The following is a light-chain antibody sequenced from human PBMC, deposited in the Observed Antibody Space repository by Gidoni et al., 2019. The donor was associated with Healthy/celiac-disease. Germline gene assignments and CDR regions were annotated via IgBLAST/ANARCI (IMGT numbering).Light chain of an antibody. J-gene: IGKJ2*01. V-gene: IGKV1-5*03. Sequence: IQMSQSPSTLSASVVDRITLPCPASPSISSWLAWYQQKPGKAPKLLIYKASSLESGVPARFSGSGSGTEFTLTISRLQPDDFAIYYCQQYNSYLYTFGQGTKLEIK. CDR2: KAS. CDR3: QQYNSYLYT. CDR1: PSISSW.